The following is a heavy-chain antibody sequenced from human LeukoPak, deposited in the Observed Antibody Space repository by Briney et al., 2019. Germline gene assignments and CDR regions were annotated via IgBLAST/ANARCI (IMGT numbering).Heavy chain of an antibody. V-gene: IGHV1-24*01. J-gene: IGHJ4*02. D-gene: IGHD2-2*01. Sequence: ASVKVSCKVSGYTLTELSMHWVRQAPGKGLEWMGGFDPEDGETIYAQKFQGRVTITTDESTSTAYMELSSLRSEDTAVYYCARTTKEGYCSSTSCYLDYWGQGTLVTVSS. CDR1: GYTLTELS. CDR3: ARTTKEGYCSSTSCYLDY. CDR2: FDPEDGET.